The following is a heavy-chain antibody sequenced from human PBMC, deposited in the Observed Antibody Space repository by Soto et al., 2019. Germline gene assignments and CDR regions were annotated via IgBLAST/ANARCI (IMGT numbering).Heavy chain of an antibody. D-gene: IGHD3-10*01. Sequence: QITLKESGPTLVRPTQTLTLTCTFSGFSLSTTGVGVGWIRQPPGKALEWLALLYWDDDKRYSPSLKSRLTITKDTSKNQVILTMTNMDPVDTATYYCAQRIRGYGLGRERANYFDTWGQGTLVTVSS. CDR1: GFSLSTTGVG. CDR3: AQRIRGYGLGRERANYFDT. J-gene: IGHJ5*02. V-gene: IGHV2-5*02. CDR2: LYWDDDK.